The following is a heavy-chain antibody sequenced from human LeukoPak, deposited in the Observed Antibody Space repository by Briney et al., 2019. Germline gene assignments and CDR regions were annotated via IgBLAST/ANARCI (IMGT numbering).Heavy chain of an antibody. V-gene: IGHV3-15*01. J-gene: IGHJ4*02. CDR1: GFTFSNAW. CDR3: AKDRGITMAPDY. CDR2: IKSKTDGGTT. D-gene: IGHD3-10*01. Sequence: GGSLRLSCAASGFTFSNAWMSWVRQAPGKGLEWVGRIKSKTDGGTTDYAAPVKGRFTISRDDSKNTLYLQMNSLKTEDTAVYYCAKDRGITMAPDYWGQGTLVTVSS.